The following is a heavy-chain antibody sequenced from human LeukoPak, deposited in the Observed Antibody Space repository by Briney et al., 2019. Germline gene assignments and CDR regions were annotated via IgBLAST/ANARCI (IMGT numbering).Heavy chain of an antibody. CDR2: ISSSSSYI. V-gene: IGHV3-21*01. CDR1: GFTFSSYS. J-gene: IGHJ4*02. D-gene: IGHD4-17*01. CDR3: AREGYGDYDRSY. Sequence: KPGGSLRLSCAASGFTFSSYSMNWVRQAPGKGLEWVSSISSSSSYIYYADSVKGRFTISRDNAKNSLYLQMNSLRAGDTAVYCCAREGYGDYDRSYWGRGTLVTVSS.